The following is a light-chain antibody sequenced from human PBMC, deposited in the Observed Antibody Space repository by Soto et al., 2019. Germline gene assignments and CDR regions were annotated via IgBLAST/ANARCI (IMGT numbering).Light chain of an antibody. Sequence: DIQMTQSPSSLSASVGDRVTITCRASQSISTNLNWYQQKPGKAPKRLIHDASRLHSGVPSRFSGSGCERDFPLSINNLQHEDFSSYYCQQSYSNPPDTFGQKTNLDIK. CDR1: QSISTN. J-gene: IGKJ2*01. CDR3: QQSYSNPPDT. V-gene: IGKV1-39*01. CDR2: DAS.